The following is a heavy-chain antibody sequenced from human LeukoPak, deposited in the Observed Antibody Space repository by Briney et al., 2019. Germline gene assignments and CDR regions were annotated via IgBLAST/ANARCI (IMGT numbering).Heavy chain of an antibody. Sequence: GGSLRLSCEASGFTFSSSWMHWVRQAPGKGLVWVSRINSDESTTNYAESVKGRFTISRDNAKNTLYLQMNSLRVEDTAVYYCARAGYYRFDYWGQGTLVTVSA. CDR2: INSDESTT. D-gene: IGHD3-22*01. V-gene: IGHV3-74*01. J-gene: IGHJ4*02. CDR1: GFTFSSSW. CDR3: ARAGYYRFDY.